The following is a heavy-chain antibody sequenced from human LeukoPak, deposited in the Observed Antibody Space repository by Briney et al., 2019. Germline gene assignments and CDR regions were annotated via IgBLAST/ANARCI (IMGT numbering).Heavy chain of an antibody. CDR3: ATIKRGSTYGYFDF. CDR1: GGSTASHY. V-gene: IGHV4-59*11. D-gene: IGHD5-18*01. Sequence: PSETLSLTCTVSGGSTASHYWTWLRQPPGKGLEWIAYMFDTVSTKSNPSLKSRLTLSVDTSKKQLSLRLSSVTAADTAVYYCATIKRGSTYGYFDFWGQGIKVTVSS. CDR2: MFDTVST. J-gene: IGHJ4*02.